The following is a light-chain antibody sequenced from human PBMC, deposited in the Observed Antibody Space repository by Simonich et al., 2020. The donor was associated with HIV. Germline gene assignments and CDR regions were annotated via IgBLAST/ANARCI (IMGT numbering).Light chain of an antibody. Sequence: DIQMTQSPSTLSASVGDRVTITSRASQRISSWLAWYQQKPGKAPKLLIYKASSLESGVPSRFSGSGSGTEFTLTISSLQPNDFATYYCQQYNSYTLTFGQGTKVEIK. CDR1: QRISSW. CDR2: KAS. V-gene: IGKV1-5*03. CDR3: QQYNSYTLT. J-gene: IGKJ1*01.